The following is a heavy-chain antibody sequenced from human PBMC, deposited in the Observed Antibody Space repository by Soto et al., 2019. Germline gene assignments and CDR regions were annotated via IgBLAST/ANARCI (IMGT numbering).Heavy chain of an antibody. CDR2: ISNDGSNK. CDR1: GFTFSSYG. J-gene: IGHJ4*02. V-gene: IGHV3-30*18. D-gene: IGHD6-13*01. CDR3: ANGGIAESIDY. Sequence: QVQLVESGGGVVQPGRSLRLSCAASGFTFSSYGMHWVRQAPGKGLGWVAVISNDGSNKYYADSVKGRFTISRDNSKNKMNLQRNSLRAEDTAVYYCANGGIAESIDYWGQGTLVTVSS.